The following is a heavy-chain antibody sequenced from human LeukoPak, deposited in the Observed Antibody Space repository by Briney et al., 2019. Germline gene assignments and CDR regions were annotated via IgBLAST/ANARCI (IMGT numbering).Heavy chain of an antibody. V-gene: IGHV1-69*04. CDR3: ASGGAQNYYYYGMDV. CDR2: IIPILGIA. D-gene: IGHD3-16*01. J-gene: IGHJ6*02. Sequence: SVKVSFKASGGTFSSYAISWVRQAPGQGLEWMGRIIPILGIANYAQKFQGRVTITADKSTSTGYMELSSLRSEDTAVYYCASGGAQNYYYYGMDVWGQGTTVTVSS. CDR1: GGTFSSYA.